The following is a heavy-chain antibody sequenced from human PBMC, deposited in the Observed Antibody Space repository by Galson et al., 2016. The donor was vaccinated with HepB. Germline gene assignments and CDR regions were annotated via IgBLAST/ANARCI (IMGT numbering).Heavy chain of an antibody. CDR2: ISWDGRSP. CDR1: GFTFDDYT. D-gene: IGHD4-17*01. J-gene: IGHJ4*02. Sequence: SLRLSCAASGFTFDDYTMHWVRQAPGKGLEWLALISWDGRSPDYADSVKGRFTISRDNSKNTLYLQMNSLSAEDTAVYYCARGDYGDYHFDYWGQGTLVTVSS. CDR3: ARGDYGDYHFDY. V-gene: IGHV3-43*01.